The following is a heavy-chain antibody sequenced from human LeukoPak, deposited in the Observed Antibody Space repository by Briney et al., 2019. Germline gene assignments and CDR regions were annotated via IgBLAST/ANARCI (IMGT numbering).Heavy chain of an antibody. V-gene: IGHV2-70*11. Sequence: SGPTLVNPTQTLTLTCTFSGFSLSTSGMCVSWIRQPPGKALEWLARIDWDDDKYYSTSLKTRLTISKDTSKNQVVLTMTNMDPVDTATYYCARIYYYGSGSTYGMDVWGQGTTVTVSS. CDR3: ARIYYYGSGSTYGMDV. D-gene: IGHD3-10*01. CDR2: IDWDDDK. J-gene: IGHJ6*02. CDR1: GFSLSTSGMC.